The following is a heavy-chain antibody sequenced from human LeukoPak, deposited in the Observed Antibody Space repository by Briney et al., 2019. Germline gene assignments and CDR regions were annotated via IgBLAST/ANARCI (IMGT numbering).Heavy chain of an antibody. Sequence: ASVKVSCKASGCTFSSYAISWVRQAPGQGLEWMGGIIPIFGTANYAQKFQGRVTITADKSTSTAYMELSSLRSEDTAVYYCARRVPNDSSGYYYRGQFDPWGQGTLVTVSS. V-gene: IGHV1-69*06. J-gene: IGHJ5*02. CDR2: IIPIFGTA. CDR1: GCTFSSYA. CDR3: ARRVPNDSSGYYYRGQFDP. D-gene: IGHD3-22*01.